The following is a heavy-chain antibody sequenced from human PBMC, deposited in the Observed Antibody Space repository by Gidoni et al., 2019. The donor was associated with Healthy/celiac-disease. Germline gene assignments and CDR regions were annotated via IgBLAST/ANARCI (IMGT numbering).Heavy chain of an antibody. Sequence: QVQLQESGPGLVKPSETLSLTCPVSGGSISSYYWSWIRQPPGKGLEWIGYIYYSGSTNYNPSLKSRVTISVDTSKNQFSLKLSSVTAADTAVYYCARGRGFDPWGQGTLVTVSS. J-gene: IGHJ5*02. CDR3: ARGRGFDP. CDR2: IYYSGST. V-gene: IGHV4-59*01. CDR1: GGSISSYY.